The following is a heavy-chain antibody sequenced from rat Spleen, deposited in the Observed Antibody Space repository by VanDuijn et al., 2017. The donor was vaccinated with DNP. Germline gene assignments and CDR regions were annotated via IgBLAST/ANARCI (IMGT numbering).Heavy chain of an antibody. CDR1: GFTFSNYW. CDR2: IISSGGST. D-gene: IGHD1-2*01. J-gene: IGHJ1*01. CDR3: ARAKYSSHYWYFDF. Sequence: EVQLVESGGDLVQPGRSLKVSCVASGFTFSNYWMAWIRQVPGKGLEWVAAIISSGGSTYYPNSVKGRFTISSDNAKNTLYLQMNSLRSEDTATYYCARAKYSSHYWYFDFWGPGTMVTVSS. V-gene: IGHV5-31*01.